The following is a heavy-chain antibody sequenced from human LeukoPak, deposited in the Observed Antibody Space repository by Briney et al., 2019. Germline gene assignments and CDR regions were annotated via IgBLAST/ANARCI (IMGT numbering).Heavy chain of an antibody. CDR3: TTDRGMTTMSIFGY. J-gene: IGHJ4*02. V-gene: IGHV3-15*01. CDR2: IKSKTDGGTI. Sequence: GGSLRLSCAASGFTFSNGWMTWVRQAPGKGLEWVGRIKSKTDGGTIDYAAPVKGRFTISRDDSKNTLYLQMKSLRTEDTAVYYCTTDRGMTTMSIFGYWGQGTLVTVSS. D-gene: IGHD5-24*01. CDR1: GFTFSNGW.